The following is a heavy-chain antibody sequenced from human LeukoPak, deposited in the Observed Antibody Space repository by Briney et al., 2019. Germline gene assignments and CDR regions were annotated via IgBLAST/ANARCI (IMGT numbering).Heavy chain of an antibody. CDR1: GFTFSSYG. J-gene: IGHJ5*02. CDR2: ISYDGSNK. V-gene: IGHV3-30*18. D-gene: IGHD1-7*01. Sequence: PGGSLRLSCAASGFTFSSYGMHWVRQAPGKGLEWVAVISYDGSNKYYADSVKGRFTISRDNSKNTLYLQMDSLKAEDTAVYYCAKDAAIIGTTGVFDPWGQGTLVTVSS. CDR3: AKDAAIIGTTGVFDP.